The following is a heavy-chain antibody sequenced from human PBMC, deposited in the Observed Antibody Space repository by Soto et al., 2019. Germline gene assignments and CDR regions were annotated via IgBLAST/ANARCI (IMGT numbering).Heavy chain of an antibody. CDR1: GYTFSSYG. D-gene: IGHD3-3*01. CDR2: ISAYNGNT. V-gene: IGHV1-18*01. CDR3: ARTLNEWLLGLE. J-gene: IGHJ4*02. Sequence: QVKLVQSGSEVKKPGASVKISCKASGYTFSSYGISWVRKAPGQGLEWMGWISAYNGNTNYAQKFQGRVTMTTDTSTSTAYMELRSLRSDDTAIYYCARTLNEWLLGLEWGQGTLVTVSS.